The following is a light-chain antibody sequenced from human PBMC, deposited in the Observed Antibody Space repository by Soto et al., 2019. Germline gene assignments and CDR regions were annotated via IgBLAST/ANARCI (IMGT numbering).Light chain of an antibody. CDR2: GAS. CDR1: QGMSTY. J-gene: IGKJ5*01. CDR3: QQRNYWQVT. V-gene: IGKV1-9*01. Sequence: DILLTQSPSFLSASVGDRVTISCRASQGMSTYVAWYQQKPGKAPKLLIYGASTLQSGVPSRFSGSESGAEFTLTISSLQPEDFAVYYCQQRNYWQVTFGQGTRLEIK.